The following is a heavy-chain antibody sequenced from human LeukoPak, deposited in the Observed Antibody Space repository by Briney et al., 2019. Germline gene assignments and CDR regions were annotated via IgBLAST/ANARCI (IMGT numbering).Heavy chain of an antibody. V-gene: IGHV5-51*01. CDR3: ARLGAGLPDY. Sequence: GGSLQISFKGSGYRFTNYWIAGVRQMPGKGLEWMGIIYPGHSDSTYSPSFQGQVTVSADKSISTAYLQWSSLKASDTAMYYCARLGAGLPDYWGQGTQVTVSS. CDR2: IYPGHSDS. J-gene: IGHJ4*02. CDR1: GYRFTNYW.